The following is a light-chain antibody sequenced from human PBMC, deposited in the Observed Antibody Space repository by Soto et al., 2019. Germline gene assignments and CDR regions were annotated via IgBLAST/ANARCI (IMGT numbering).Light chain of an antibody. CDR3: QKYNRAPGT. Sequence: DIQMTQSQSSLSASVGDRVTITCRASQGISNYLAWYQQKPGKVPKLLIYAASTLQSGVPSRFSGSGSGTEFTLTISSLQSEDVETYYCQKYNRAPGTFGQGTKVESK. CDR2: AAS. J-gene: IGKJ1*01. CDR1: QGISNY. V-gene: IGKV1-27*01.